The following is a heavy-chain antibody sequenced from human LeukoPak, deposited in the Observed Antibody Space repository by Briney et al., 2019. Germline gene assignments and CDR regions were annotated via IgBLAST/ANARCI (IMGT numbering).Heavy chain of an antibody. CDR1: GFTFNNFG. CDR2: IGYEGVHK. Sequence: GGSLRLSCAASGFTFNNFGMHWVRQAPGKGLEWVSFIGYEGVHKYYADSVKDRFTNSKDNSKATLYLQMNSLRPEDTAVYYCAKDLHGGYSSDYWGQGTLVTVFS. D-gene: IGHD4-23*01. CDR3: AKDLHGGYSSDY. V-gene: IGHV3-30*02. J-gene: IGHJ4*02.